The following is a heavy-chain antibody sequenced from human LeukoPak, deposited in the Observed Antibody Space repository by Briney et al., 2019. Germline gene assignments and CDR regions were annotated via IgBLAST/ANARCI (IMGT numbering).Heavy chain of an antibody. CDR1: GFTFSYFW. J-gene: IGHJ4*02. CDR2: INTDGSYS. V-gene: IGHV3-74*01. Sequence: GASLRLSCAASGFTFSYFWMHRFRQTPGKGLVWVSCINTDGSYSTYADSVKGRFTISRDNVRNTLYLQMNSLRAEDSAVYYCARDFDGPRASDYWGQGISVTVSS. D-gene: IGHD4-17*01. CDR3: ARDFDGPRASDY.